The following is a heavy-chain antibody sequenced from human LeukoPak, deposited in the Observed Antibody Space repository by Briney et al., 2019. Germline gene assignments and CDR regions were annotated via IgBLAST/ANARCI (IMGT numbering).Heavy chain of an antibody. Sequence: SETLSLTCTVSGGSISSSSYYWGWIRQPPGKGLEWIGSIYYSGSTYYNPSLKSRVTISVDTSKNQFFLKLSSVTAADTAAYYCARRGRTVAFFDYWGQGTLVTVSS. J-gene: IGHJ4*02. CDR1: GGSISSSSYY. CDR2: IYYSGST. D-gene: IGHD6-19*01. V-gene: IGHV4-39*01. CDR3: ARRGRTVAFFDY.